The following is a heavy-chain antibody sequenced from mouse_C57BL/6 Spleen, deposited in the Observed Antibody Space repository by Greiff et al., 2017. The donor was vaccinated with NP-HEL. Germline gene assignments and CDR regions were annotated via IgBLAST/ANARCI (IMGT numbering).Heavy chain of an antibody. J-gene: IGHJ2*01. Sequence: DVQLVESGGGLVKPGGSLKLSCAASGFTFSSYAMSWVRQTPEKRLEWVATISDGGSYTNYPDNVKGRFTISRDNAKNNLYLQMSHLKSEDTAMYYCARDWGSYFDYWGQGTTLTVSS. CDR1: GFTFSSYA. CDR2: ISDGGSYT. D-gene: IGHD1-1*01. CDR3: ARDWGSYFDY. V-gene: IGHV5-4*01.